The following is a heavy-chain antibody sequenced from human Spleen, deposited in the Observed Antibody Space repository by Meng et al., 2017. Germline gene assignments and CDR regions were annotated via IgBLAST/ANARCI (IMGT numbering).Heavy chain of an antibody. CDR2: IIPIFGTA. J-gene: IGHJ5*02. V-gene: IGHV1-69*06. CDR1: GGTFSSYA. CDR3: ARAYYHDSSGPNWFDP. D-gene: IGHD3-22*01. Sequence: QVRLVQSGAEVRKPGSSVKASCKASGGTFSSYAISWVRQAPGQGLEWMGGIIPIFGTANYAQKFQGRVTITADKSTSTAYMELSSLRSEDTAVYYCARAYYHDSSGPNWFDPWGQGTLVTVSS.